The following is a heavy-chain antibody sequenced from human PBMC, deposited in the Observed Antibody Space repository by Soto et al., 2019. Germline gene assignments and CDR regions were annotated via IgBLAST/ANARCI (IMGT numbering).Heavy chain of an antibody. V-gene: IGHV3-23*01. J-gene: IGHJ2*01. CDR3: ARFDYDESNYPPRGYFDL. CDR1: GFRISNYG. D-gene: IGHD3-22*01. Sequence: EVQLLESGGGLVQPGGSLRLSCAASGFRISNYGLNWVRQAPGKGLEWVSVISRSGAFGFYADSVKGRFTISRDNSNNTLVLQMNSLRVEDTAIYYCARFDYDESNYPPRGYFDLWGRGTLVTVSS. CDR2: ISRSGAFG.